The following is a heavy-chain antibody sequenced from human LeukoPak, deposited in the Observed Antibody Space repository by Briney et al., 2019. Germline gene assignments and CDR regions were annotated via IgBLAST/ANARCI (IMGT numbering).Heavy chain of an antibody. Sequence: SETLSHTCTVSGGSISSGGYYWSWIRQHPGEGLEWIGYIYYSGSTYYNPSLKSRVTISVDTSKNQFSLKLSSVTAADTAVYYCARVEKYYYDSSGYYGAFDIWGQGTMVTVSS. D-gene: IGHD3-22*01. V-gene: IGHV4-31*03. CDR1: GGSISSGGYY. J-gene: IGHJ3*02. CDR2: IYYSGST. CDR3: ARVEKYYYDSSGYYGAFDI.